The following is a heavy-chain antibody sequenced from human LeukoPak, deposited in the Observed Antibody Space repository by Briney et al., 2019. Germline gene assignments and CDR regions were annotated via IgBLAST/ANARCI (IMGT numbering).Heavy chain of an antibody. V-gene: IGHV1-18*01. J-gene: IGHJ4*02. CDR3: ARVRGSLRVPAAMPSVASHYLY. CDR1: AYNFISYG. CDR2: ISAYSGDT. Sequence: ASVKVSCKASAYNFISYGISWVRLVPGQGLEWMGWISAYSGDTNYAQRFQGRVTMSTDTSTDTAYMELRSLKSEDTAVYYCARVRGSLRVPAAMPSVASHYLYWGQGTLVTVSS. D-gene: IGHD2-2*01.